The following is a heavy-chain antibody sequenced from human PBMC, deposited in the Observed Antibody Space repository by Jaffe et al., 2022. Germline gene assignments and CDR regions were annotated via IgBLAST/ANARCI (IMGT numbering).Heavy chain of an antibody. D-gene: IGHD2-2*01. CDR1: GFTFSSYG. CDR3: AKGCSSTSCYDAGYYFDY. Sequence: QVQLVESGGGVVQPGGSLRLSCAASGFTFSSYGMHWVRQAPGKGLEWVAFIRYDGSNKYYADSVKGRFTISRDNSKNTLYLQMNSLRAEDTAVYYCAKGCSSTSCYDAGYYFDYWGQGTLVTVSS. CDR2: IRYDGSNK. V-gene: IGHV3-30*02. J-gene: IGHJ4*02.